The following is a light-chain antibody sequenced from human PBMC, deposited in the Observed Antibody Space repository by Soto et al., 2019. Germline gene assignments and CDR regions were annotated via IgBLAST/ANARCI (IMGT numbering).Light chain of an antibody. Sequence: QSALTQPASVSGSPGQSITISCTGTSSDIGAYNFVSWYQQHPGKAPKLMLYDVNIRPSGVSNRFSGSKSGNTASLTISGLQAEDEAYYYCTSSTTSTTMIFGGGTKVTVL. CDR1: SSDIGAYNF. CDR2: DVN. J-gene: IGLJ2*01. CDR3: TSSTTSTTMI. V-gene: IGLV2-14*03.